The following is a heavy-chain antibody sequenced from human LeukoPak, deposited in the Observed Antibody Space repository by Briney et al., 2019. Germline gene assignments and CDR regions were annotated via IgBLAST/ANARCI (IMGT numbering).Heavy chain of an antibody. V-gene: IGHV1-2*02. Sequence: GASVKVSCKASGYTFTGYYMHWVRQAPGQGLEWMGWINPNSGGTNYAQKFQGRVTMTRDTSISTAYMELSRLRSDDTAVYYCARAGNFDWLQYYFDYWGQGTLVTVSS. J-gene: IGHJ4*02. D-gene: IGHD3-9*01. CDR3: ARAGNFDWLQYYFDY. CDR1: GYTFTGYY. CDR2: INPNSGGT.